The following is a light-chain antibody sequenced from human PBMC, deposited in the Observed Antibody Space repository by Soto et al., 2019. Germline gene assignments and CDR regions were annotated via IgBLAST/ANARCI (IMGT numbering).Light chain of an antibody. CDR1: QTVSSY. J-gene: IGKJ1*01. V-gene: IGKV1-39*01. Sequence: DIQMSQSPSSLSASVGERVTITCRASQTVSSYLNWYQHQPGKAPKLLIYATSTLHSGVPSRFSGSGSGTDFTLTISSLQPEDFATYHCQQSYTIPWTFGQGTKVEVK. CDR2: ATS. CDR3: QQSYTIPWT.